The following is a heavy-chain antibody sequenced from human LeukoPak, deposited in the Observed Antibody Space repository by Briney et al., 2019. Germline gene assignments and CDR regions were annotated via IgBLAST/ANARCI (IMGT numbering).Heavy chain of an antibody. CDR2: ISGSGGST. Sequence: GGSLRLSCAASGFTFSSYATSWVRQAPGKGLEWVSAISGSGGSTYYADSVKGRFTISRDNSKNTLYLQMNSLRAEDTAVYYCARYYYDSSGYPYFDYWGQGTLVTVSS. CDR1: GFTFSSYA. D-gene: IGHD3-22*01. V-gene: IGHV3-23*01. J-gene: IGHJ4*02. CDR3: ARYYYDSSGYPYFDY.